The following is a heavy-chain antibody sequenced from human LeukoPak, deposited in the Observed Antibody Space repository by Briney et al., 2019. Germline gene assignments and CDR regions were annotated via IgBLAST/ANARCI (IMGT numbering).Heavy chain of an antibody. CDR2: ISSSGRTI. CDR1: GFTFSDYY. D-gene: IGHD5-12*01. J-gene: IGHJ4*02. Sequence: GGSLRLSCAASGFTFSDYYMSWTRQAPGKGLEWVSYISSSGRTINYADSVKGRFTISRDNAKNSLYLQMNSLRAEDTAVYYCARHIGHRNSGYDYWGQGTLVTVSS. CDR3: ARHIGHRNSGYDY. V-gene: IGHV3-11*01.